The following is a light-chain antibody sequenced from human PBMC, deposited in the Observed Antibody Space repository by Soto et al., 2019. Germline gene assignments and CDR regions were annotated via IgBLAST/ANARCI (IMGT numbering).Light chain of an antibody. CDR1: SSNIGSNY. J-gene: IGLJ1*01. Sequence: QSALTQPPSASGTPGQRVTISCSGSSSNIGSNYVYWHQQLPGTAPKLLIYRNNQRPSGVPDRFSGSKSGTSASLAISVLRSEDEADYYCAAWDDSLSAFYVFGTGT. CDR2: RNN. V-gene: IGLV1-47*01. CDR3: AAWDDSLSAFYV.